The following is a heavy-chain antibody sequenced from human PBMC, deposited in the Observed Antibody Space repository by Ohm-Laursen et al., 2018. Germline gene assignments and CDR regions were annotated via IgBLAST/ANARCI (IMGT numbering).Heavy chain of an antibody. CDR1: GGSVSSGSYY. V-gene: IGHV4-61*01. Sequence: SETLSLTCTVSGGSVSSGSYYWSWIRQPPGKGLEWIGYISYSGNTNYNPSLKSRVTISVDTSKNQFSLKLSSVTAADTAVYYCARDETNFLDYWGQGILVTVSS. D-gene: IGHD2-8*01. J-gene: IGHJ4*02. CDR3: ARDETNFLDY. CDR2: ISYSGNT.